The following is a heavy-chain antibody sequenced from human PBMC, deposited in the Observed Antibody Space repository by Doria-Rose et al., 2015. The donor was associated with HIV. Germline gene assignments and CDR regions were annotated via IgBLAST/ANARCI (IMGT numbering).Heavy chain of an antibody. Sequence: EVQLLESGGSLVQPGRSLRLSCVGSGFSFESYAMHWVRLAPGKGLEWVAGISWDSGAKGNADSVEGRFTISRDNAKKSVYLEMRSLRPEDTAFYYCAKAPIIGPKYYFYMDVWGKGTSVTVSS. D-gene: IGHD3-3*01. CDR3: AKAPIIGPKYYFYMDV. CDR1: GFSFESYA. V-gene: IGHV3-9*01. CDR2: ISWDSGAK. J-gene: IGHJ6*03.